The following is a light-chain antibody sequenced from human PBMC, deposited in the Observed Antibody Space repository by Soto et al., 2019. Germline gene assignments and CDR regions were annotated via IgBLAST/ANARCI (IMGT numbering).Light chain of an antibody. CDR3: QQRSSWPIT. Sequence: EIVLTPSPATLSLSPVERATLSCRASQSVSNFLAWYQQIPGQAPSLLIYDASNRATGIPARFSGSGSGTDFTLTISSLEPEDFAIYYCQQRSSWPITFGPGTKVDIK. J-gene: IGKJ3*01. CDR1: QSVSNF. V-gene: IGKV3-11*01. CDR2: DAS.